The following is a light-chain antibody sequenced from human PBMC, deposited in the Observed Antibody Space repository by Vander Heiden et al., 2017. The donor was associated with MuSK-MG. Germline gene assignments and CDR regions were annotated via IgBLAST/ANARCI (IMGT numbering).Light chain of an antibody. CDR2: WAS. CDR3: QQYYSTPFT. CDR1: QSVLYSSNNKNY. Sequence: DIVMTQSPDSLAVSLGARATTNCKSSQSVLYSSNNKNYLAWYQQKPGQPPKLLIYWASTRESGVPDRFSGSGSGTDFTLTISSLQAEDVAVYYCQQYYSTPFTFGPGIKVDIK. J-gene: IGKJ3*01. V-gene: IGKV4-1*01.